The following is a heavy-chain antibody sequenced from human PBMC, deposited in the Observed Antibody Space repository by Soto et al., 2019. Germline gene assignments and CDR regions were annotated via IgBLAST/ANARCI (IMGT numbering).Heavy chain of an antibody. Sequence: GGSLRLSCAASGFTFSSYAMSWVRQAPGKGLEWVSAISGSGGSTYYADSVKGRFTISRDNSKNTLYLQMNSLRAEDTAVYYCAKDRTIFGVVIRAYYFDYWGQGTLVTVSS. CDR1: GFTFSSYA. CDR2: ISGSGGST. J-gene: IGHJ4*02. CDR3: AKDRTIFGVVIRAYYFDY. D-gene: IGHD3-3*01. V-gene: IGHV3-23*01.